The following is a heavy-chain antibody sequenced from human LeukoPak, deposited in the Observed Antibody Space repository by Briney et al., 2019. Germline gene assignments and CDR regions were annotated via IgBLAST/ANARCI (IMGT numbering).Heavy chain of an antibody. Sequence: GASVKVSCTASGYTFTGYYMHWVRQAPGQGLAWMGWINPNSGGTNYAQKFQGRVTMTRDTSISTAYMELSRLRSDDTAVYYCARVLSPGSSSDYWGQGTLVTVSS. V-gene: IGHV1-2*02. D-gene: IGHD6-6*01. CDR3: ARVLSPGSSSDY. CDR2: INPNSGGT. CDR1: GYTFTGYY. J-gene: IGHJ4*02.